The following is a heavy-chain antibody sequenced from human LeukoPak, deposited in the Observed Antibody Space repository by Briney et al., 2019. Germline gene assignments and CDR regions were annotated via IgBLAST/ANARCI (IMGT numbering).Heavy chain of an antibody. CDR1: GYTFTGYY. V-gene: IGHV1-2*02. CDR3: ARDHDSGSYYVHY. D-gene: IGHD1-26*01. J-gene: IGHJ4*02. Sequence: GPSVKVSCKASGYTFTGYYMHWVRHAPGQGLEWMGWNNPNSGGTNYAQKFQGRVTMTRDTPISTAYMELSRLRSDDTAVYYCARDHDSGSYYVHYWGQGTLVTVSS. CDR2: NNPNSGGT.